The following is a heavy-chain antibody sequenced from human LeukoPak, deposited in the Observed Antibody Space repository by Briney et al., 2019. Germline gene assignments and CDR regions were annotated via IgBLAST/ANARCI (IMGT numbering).Heavy chain of an antibody. J-gene: IGHJ4*02. CDR3: VRDGQGSTPLDY. Sequence: GGSLRLSCAASGFTFSSHWMHWVRQAPGKGLVWVSGISSDGSRPRYADSVNGRFTISRDNAKNTLYLQMNSLRAEDTAVYFCVRDGQGSTPLDYWGQGTLVTVSS. D-gene: IGHD1-26*01. V-gene: IGHV3-74*01. CDR1: GFTFSSHW. CDR2: ISSDGSRP.